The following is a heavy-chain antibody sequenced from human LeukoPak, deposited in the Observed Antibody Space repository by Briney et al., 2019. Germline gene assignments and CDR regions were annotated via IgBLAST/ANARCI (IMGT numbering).Heavy chain of an antibody. CDR3: ANSKVADFHY. Sequence: GGSLRLSCAASGFTFSSYGMTWVRQAPGKGLEWVSAITGSGGSTCYADSVKGRFTISRDNSKNTVYLQMNSLRVDDTAVYYCANSKVADFHYWGQGTRVTVSS. CDR1: GFTFSSYG. D-gene: IGHD6-19*01. CDR2: ITGSGGST. J-gene: IGHJ4*02. V-gene: IGHV3-23*01.